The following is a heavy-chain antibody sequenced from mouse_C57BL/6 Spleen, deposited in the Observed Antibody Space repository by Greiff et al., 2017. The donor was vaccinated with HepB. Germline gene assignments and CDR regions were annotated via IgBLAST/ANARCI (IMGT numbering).Heavy chain of an antibody. CDR1: GFTFSDYG. J-gene: IGHJ1*03. Sequence: DVMLVESGGGLVKPGGSLKLSCAASGFTFSDYGMHWVRQAPEKGLEWVAYISSGSSTIYYADTLKGRFTISRDNAKNTLFLQTTSLRSDDTAMYYCARPYYYGSSYDWYFDVWGTGTTVTVSS. D-gene: IGHD1-1*01. CDR2: ISSGSSTI. CDR3: ARPYYYGSSYDWYFDV. V-gene: IGHV5-17*01.